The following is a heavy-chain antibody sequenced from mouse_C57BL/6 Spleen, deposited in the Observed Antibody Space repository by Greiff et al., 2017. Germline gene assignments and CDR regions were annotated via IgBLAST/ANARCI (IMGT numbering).Heavy chain of an antibody. D-gene: IGHD2-4*01. J-gene: IGHJ2*01. CDR1: GFSLTSYG. CDR2: IWSGGST. V-gene: IGHV2-2*01. CDR3: ARHYDYDDRGVYLDY. Sequence: QVQLQQSGPGLVQPSQSLSITCTVSGFSLTSYGVHWVRQSPGKGLEWLGVIWSGGSTDYTAAFISRLSISKDNSKSQVFFKMNSLQADETAIYYCARHYDYDDRGVYLDYWGQGTTLTVSS.